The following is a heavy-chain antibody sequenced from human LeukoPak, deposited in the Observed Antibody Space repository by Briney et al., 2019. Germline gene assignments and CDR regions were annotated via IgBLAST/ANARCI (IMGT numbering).Heavy chain of an antibody. CDR2: INSDARST. Sequence: GGSLRLSCASSGFTFSNYWMHWVRHAPGKGLVWVSRINSDARSTSYADSVNGRFTISRDNAKNTLYLQMNSLRAEDTAVYYCARGADTGYSSDSWGQGNLVTVSS. CDR3: ARGADTGYSSDS. J-gene: IGHJ5*02. D-gene: IGHD6-19*01. V-gene: IGHV3-74*01. CDR1: GFTFSNYW.